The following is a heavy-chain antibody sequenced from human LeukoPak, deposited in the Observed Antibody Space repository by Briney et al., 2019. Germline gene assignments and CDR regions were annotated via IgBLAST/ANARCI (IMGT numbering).Heavy chain of an antibody. CDR3: ATINMVFGVVIEYYFDY. CDR1: GYSFTSYW. Sequence: GESLQISCQGSGYSFTSYWIGWGRQMPGKGLEWMGIIYPGDSDTRYSPSFQGQVTISADKSISTAYLQWSSLKASDTAMYYCATINMVFGVVIEYYFDYWGQGTLVTVSS. CDR2: IYPGDSDT. J-gene: IGHJ4*02. D-gene: IGHD3-3*01. V-gene: IGHV5-51*01.